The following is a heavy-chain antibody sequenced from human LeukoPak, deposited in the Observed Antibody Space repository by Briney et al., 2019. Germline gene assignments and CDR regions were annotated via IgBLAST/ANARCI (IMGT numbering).Heavy chain of an antibody. Sequence: PGGSLRLSCAASGFTFRNYPMAWGRQAPGKGLDWGSAIGAGGGVPNYAYSVQGRFTISRDNAENTLYLQMKSLRAEDTAVYYCAKYHQNFHTSNNYDRAFDNWGQGTLVTVSS. CDR3: AKYHQNFHTSNNYDRAFDN. CDR1: GFTFRNYP. D-gene: IGHD3-16*01. J-gene: IGHJ4*02. CDR2: IGAGGGVP. V-gene: IGHV3-23*01.